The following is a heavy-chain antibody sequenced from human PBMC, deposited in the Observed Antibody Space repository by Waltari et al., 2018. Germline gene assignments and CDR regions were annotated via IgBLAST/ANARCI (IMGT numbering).Heavy chain of an antibody. J-gene: IGHJ4*02. CDR1: GGSFSGNY. V-gene: IGHV4-34*01. CDR2: VNHGGDT. CDR3: ARAPGYKGYFDY. Sequence: QVQLQGWGAGLLRPSETLSLTCAVSGGSFSGNYWSWIRQSPGKGLEWMGDVNHGGDTNYIPSLESRATISVDMSKNQFSLKMRSVTAADTAIYYCARAPGYKGYFDYWGRGTLVTVSS. D-gene: IGHD5-12*01.